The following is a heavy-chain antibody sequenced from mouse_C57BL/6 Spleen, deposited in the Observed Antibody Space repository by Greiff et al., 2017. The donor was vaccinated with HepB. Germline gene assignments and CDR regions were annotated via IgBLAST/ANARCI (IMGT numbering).Heavy chain of an antibody. J-gene: IGHJ3*01. CDR2: IYPGSGST. V-gene: IGHV1-55*01. Sequence: QVQLQQPGAELVKPGASVKMSCKASGYTFTSYWITWVKQRPGQGLEWIGDIYPGSGSTNYNEKFKSKATLTVDTSSSPAHMQLSSLTSEDSAVYYCARTSYYSKGFAYWGQGTLVTVSA. CDR1: GYTFTSYW. CDR3: ARTSYYSKGFAY. D-gene: IGHD2-5*01.